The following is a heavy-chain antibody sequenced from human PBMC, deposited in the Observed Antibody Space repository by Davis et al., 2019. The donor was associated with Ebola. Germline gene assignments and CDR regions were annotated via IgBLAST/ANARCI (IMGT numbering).Heavy chain of an antibody. D-gene: IGHD2-15*01. V-gene: IGHV3-30*02. J-gene: IGHJ6*02. CDR3: AKEVATAVAVVVAAPPYYYYYGMDV. Sequence: GESLKISCAASGFTFSSYGMHWVRQAPGKGLEWVAFIRYDGSNKYYADSVKGRFTISRDNSKATLYLQMNSLRAQDTAVYYCAKEVATAVAVVVAAPPYYYYYGMDVWGQGTTVTVSS. CDR1: GFTFSSYG. CDR2: IRYDGSNK.